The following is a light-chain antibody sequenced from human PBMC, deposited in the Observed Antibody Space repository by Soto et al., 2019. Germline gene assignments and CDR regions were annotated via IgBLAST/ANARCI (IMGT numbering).Light chain of an antibody. J-gene: IGLJ2*01. Sequence: QYALTQPASVSGSPGQSITISCTGTSSDVGGYNYVSWYQHHPGKVPKLMIYEVSNRPSGISNRFSGSKSGNTASLTISGLQSEDEADYYCSSYTTSYPQVFGGGTKLTVL. V-gene: IGLV2-14*01. CDR2: EVS. CDR1: SSDVGGYNY. CDR3: SSYTTSYPQV.